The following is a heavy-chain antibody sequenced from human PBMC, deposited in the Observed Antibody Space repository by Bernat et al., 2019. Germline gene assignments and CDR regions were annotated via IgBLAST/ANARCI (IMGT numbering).Heavy chain of an antibody. D-gene: IGHD3-16*01. CDR1: GFTFSSYA. V-gene: IGHV3-23*01. CDR3: ARSAPRGNY. J-gene: IGHJ4*02. Sequence: EVQLLESGGGLVQPGGSLRLSCAASGFTFSSYAMSWVRQAPGKGLEWVSGISEGGYTTSYADSVKGRFTISRDNSNNTLYVQMNSLRAEDTAVYYCARSAPRGNYWGQGTLVTVSS. CDR2: ISEGGYTT.